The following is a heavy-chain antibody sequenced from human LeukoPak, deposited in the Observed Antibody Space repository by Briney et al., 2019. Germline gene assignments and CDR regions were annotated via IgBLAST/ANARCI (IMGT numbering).Heavy chain of an antibody. D-gene: IGHD4-23*01. V-gene: IGHV1-46*01. CDR1: GYTFTGYY. CDR2: IDPSGGTT. CDR3: ARPLMTTVASFDY. J-gene: IGHJ4*02. Sequence: ASVKVSCKASGYTFTGYYMHWVRQAPGQGLEWMGIIDPSGGTTSYAQKFQGRVTMTRDTSTSTVYMELSSLRSEDTAVYYCARPLMTTVASFDYWGQGTLVTVSS.